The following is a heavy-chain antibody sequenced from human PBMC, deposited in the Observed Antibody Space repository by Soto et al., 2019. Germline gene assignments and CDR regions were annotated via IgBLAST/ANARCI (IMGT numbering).Heavy chain of an antibody. CDR3: ATALTRYSSSWYPPSFDI. CDR2: FDPEDGET. D-gene: IGHD6-13*01. CDR1: GYTLTELS. Sequence: GASVKVSCKVSGYTLTELSMHWVRQAPGKGLEWMGGFDPEDGETIYAQKFQGRVTMTEDTSTDTAYMELSSLRSEDTAVYYCATALTRYSSSWYPPSFDIWGQGTMVTVSS. V-gene: IGHV1-24*01. J-gene: IGHJ3*02.